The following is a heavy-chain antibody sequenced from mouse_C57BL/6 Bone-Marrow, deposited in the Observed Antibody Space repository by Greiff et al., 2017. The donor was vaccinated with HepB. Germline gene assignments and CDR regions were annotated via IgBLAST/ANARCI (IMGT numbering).Heavy chain of an antibody. CDR1: GYTFTSYW. J-gene: IGHJ4*01. V-gene: IGHV1-50*01. Sequence: QVQLQQPGAELVKPGASVKLSCKASGYTFTSYWMQWVKQRPGQGLEWIGEIDPSDSYTNYNQKFKGKATLTVDTSSSTAYMQLSSLTSEDSAVYYCARGGGFRYAMDYWGQGTSVTVSS. CDR3: ARGGGFRYAMDY. CDR2: IDPSDSYT.